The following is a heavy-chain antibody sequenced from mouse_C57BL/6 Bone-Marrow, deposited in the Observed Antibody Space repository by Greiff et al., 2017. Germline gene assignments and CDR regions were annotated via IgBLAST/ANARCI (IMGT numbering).Heavy chain of an antibody. J-gene: IGHJ2*01. Sequence: VKPEASVTILFKASGYVFSSSWTNWVKQKPGKGLEWIGRIYPGDGDTNYNGKFKGKATLTADKTSSTAYMQLSSETSEDSAVDFCARKRGCDYWGQGTTLTVSS. CDR1: GYVFSSSW. V-gene: IGHV1-82*01. CDR3: ARKRGCDY. CDR2: IYPGDGDT.